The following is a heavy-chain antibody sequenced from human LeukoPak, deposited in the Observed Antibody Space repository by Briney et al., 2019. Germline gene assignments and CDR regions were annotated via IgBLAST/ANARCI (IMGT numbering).Heavy chain of an antibody. Sequence: GGSLRLSCAASGFTFDDYAMHWVRQAPGKGLEWVSGIGWNSGGIVYADSVKGRFTISRDNAKNSLSLQMNSLRAEDTALYYCARRVAAAGAFDIWGQGTMVTVSS. V-gene: IGHV3-9*01. D-gene: IGHD6-13*01. J-gene: IGHJ3*02. CDR1: GFTFDDYA. CDR2: IGWNSGGI. CDR3: ARRVAAAGAFDI.